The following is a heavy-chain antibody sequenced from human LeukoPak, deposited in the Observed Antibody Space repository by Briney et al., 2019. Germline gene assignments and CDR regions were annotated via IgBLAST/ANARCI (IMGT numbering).Heavy chain of an antibody. V-gene: IGHV4-31*03. CDR2: IYYSGST. Sequence: SETLSLTCTVSGGSIGSGGYYWSWIRQHPGKGLEWIGYIYYSGSTYYNPSLKSRVTISVDTSKNQFSLKLSSVTAADTAVYYCARDGAMTRYSSGPYDYWGQGTLVTVSS. J-gene: IGHJ4*02. CDR1: GGSIGSGGYY. CDR3: ARDGAMTRYSSGPYDY. D-gene: IGHD6-19*01.